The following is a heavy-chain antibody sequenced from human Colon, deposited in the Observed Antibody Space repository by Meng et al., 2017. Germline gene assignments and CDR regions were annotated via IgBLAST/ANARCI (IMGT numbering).Heavy chain of an antibody. Sequence: QVQLQQWGAGLLKPSETLSLTCAVYGGSFSGYYWSWIRQPPGKGLEWIGEINHSGSTNYNPSLKSRVTISVDTSNKQFSLKLTSVTAADTAVYYCARSPYSGSALPFFDYWGQGSLVTVSS. CDR3: ARSPYSGSALPFFDY. D-gene: IGHD1-26*01. J-gene: IGHJ4*02. CDR2: INHSGST. V-gene: IGHV4-34*01. CDR1: GGSFSGYY.